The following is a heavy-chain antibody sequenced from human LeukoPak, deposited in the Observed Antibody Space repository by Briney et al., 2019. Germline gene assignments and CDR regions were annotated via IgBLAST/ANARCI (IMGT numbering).Heavy chain of an antibody. CDR3: ASRYDFWSGYYIPPYYCYGMDV. CDR2: INHSGST. CDR1: GGSFSGYY. Sequence: PSETLSLTCAVYGGSFSGYYWSWIRQPPGKGLEWIGEINHSGSTNYNPSLKSRVTISVDTSKNQFSLKLSSVTAADTAVYYCASRYDFWSGYYIPPYYCYGMDVWGQGTTVTVSS. J-gene: IGHJ6*02. V-gene: IGHV4-34*01. D-gene: IGHD3-3*01.